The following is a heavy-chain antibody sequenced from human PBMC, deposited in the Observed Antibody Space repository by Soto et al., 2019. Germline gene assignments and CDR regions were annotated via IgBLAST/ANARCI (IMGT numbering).Heavy chain of an antibody. CDR3: ARRKRRVVVVVAATTSAFDP. Sequence: SETLRLTWAVYGGSFSGYYWSWIRQPPGKGLEWIGEINHSGRTNYNPSLKSRVTISVDTSKNQFSLKLSSVTAADKAVYYCARRKRRVVVVVAATTSAFDPWGKG. CDR2: INHSGRT. D-gene: IGHD2-15*01. V-gene: IGHV4-34*01. CDR1: GGSFSGYY. J-gene: IGHJ5*02.